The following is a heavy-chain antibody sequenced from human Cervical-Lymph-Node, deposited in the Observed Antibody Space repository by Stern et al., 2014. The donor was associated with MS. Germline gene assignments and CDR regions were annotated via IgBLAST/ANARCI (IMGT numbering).Heavy chain of an antibody. CDR1: GYTFTSYD. J-gene: IGHJ6*02. CDR3: ARGPYYDFWSGYYTRGPYYYYYGMDV. V-gene: IGHV1-8*01. CDR2: MNPNSGNT. D-gene: IGHD3-3*01. Sequence: QVQLVESGAEVKKPGASVKVSCKASGYTFTSYDINWVRQATGQGLEWMGWMNPNSGNTGSAQKFQGRVTMTRNTSISTAYMELSSLRSEDTAVYYCARGPYYDFWSGYYTRGPYYYYYGMDVWGQGTTVTVSS.